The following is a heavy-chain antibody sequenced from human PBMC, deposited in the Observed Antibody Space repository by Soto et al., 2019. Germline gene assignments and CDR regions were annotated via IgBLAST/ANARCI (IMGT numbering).Heavy chain of an antibody. J-gene: IGHJ6*03. CDR3: ARSTQAGHYYYYYMDV. Sequence: GASVKVSCKASGYTFTSYGISWVRQAPGQGLEWMGWISAYNGNTNYAQKLQGRVTMTTDTSTSTAYMELRSLRSDDTAVYYCARSTQAGHYYYYYMDVWGKGTTVTVSS. CDR1: GYTFTSYG. CDR2: ISAYNGNT. V-gene: IGHV1-18*01. D-gene: IGHD6-13*01.